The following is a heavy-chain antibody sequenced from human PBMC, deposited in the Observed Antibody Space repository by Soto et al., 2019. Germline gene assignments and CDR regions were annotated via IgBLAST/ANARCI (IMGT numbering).Heavy chain of an antibody. Sequence: PSETLSLTCVVSGASISTSFWSWVRQPAGKRLQWIGRIFADGNTNSSPSLKGRVSMAIDKSQNQISLQLASVTAADTATYFCVRDIIVAPDYWGQGAQVTVSS. V-gene: IGHV4-4*07. CDR2: IFADGNT. J-gene: IGHJ4*02. CDR3: VRDIIVAPDY. CDR1: GASISTSF. D-gene: IGHD2-21*01.